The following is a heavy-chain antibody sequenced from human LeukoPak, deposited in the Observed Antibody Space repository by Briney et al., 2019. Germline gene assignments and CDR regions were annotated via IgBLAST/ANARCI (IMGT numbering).Heavy chain of an antibody. J-gene: IGHJ4*02. CDR3: ARDRLAVAGEESFDY. Sequence: PSETLSLTCTVSGGSISSYYWSWIRQPAGKGLEWIGRIYTSGSTNYNPSLKSRVTMSVDTSKNQFSLKLSSVTAADTAVYYCARDRLAVAGEESFDYWGEGTLVTVSS. CDR2: IYTSGST. CDR1: GGSISSYY. D-gene: IGHD6-19*01. V-gene: IGHV4-4*07.